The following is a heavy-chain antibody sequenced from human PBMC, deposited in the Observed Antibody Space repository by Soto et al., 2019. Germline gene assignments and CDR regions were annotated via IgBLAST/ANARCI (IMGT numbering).Heavy chain of an antibody. J-gene: IGHJ6*02. CDR1: GYSFTSYW. CDR2: IYPGDSDT. D-gene: IGHD3-22*01. Sequence: GESLKISCKGSGYSFTSYWIGWVRQMPGKGLEWMGIIYPGDSDTRYSPSFQGQVTISADKSISTAYLQWSSLKASDTAMYYCARRGPASGYYPDYYYYGMDVWGQGTTVTVSS. V-gene: IGHV5-51*01. CDR3: ARRGPASGYYPDYYYYGMDV.